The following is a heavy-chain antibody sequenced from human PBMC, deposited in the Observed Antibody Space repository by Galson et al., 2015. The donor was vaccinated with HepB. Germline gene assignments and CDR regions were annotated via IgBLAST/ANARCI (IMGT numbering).Heavy chain of an antibody. CDR2: ISGTGGSA. J-gene: IGHJ4*02. CDR3: AKVNIGWYWGRIDN. V-gene: IGHV3-23*01. CDR1: EFTFSYSA. Sequence: SLRLSCANSEFTFSYSAMNWVRQVSGRGLQWVSAISGTGGSANYADSVRGRFTISRDNSKRTMYLQMNSLRVEDTAVYYCAKVNIGWYWGRIDNWGQGTLVT. D-gene: IGHD6-19*01.